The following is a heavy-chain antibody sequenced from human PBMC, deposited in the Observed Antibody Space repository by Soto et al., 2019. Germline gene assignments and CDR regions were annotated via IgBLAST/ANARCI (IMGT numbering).Heavy chain of an antibody. CDR1: GGTFSSYA. V-gene: IGHV1-69*01. CDR2: IIPIFGTA. CDR3: ARGPTWIQLWTPVYFDY. J-gene: IGHJ4*02. Sequence: QVQLVQSGAEVKKPGSSVKVSCKASGGTFSSYAISWVRQAPVQGLEWMGGIIPIFGTANYAQKFQGRVTITADESTSTAYMELSSLRSEDTAVYYCARGPTWIQLWTPVYFDYWGQGTLVTVSS. D-gene: IGHD5-18*01.